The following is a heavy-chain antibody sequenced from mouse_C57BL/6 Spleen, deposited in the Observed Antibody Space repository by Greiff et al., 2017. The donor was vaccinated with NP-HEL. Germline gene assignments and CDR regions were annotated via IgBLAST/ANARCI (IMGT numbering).Heavy chain of an antibody. CDR1: GYTFTSYW. J-gene: IGHJ1*03. CDR3: ATGITTEGYFDV. CDR2: IDPSDSYT. D-gene: IGHD1-1*01. V-gene: IGHV1-69*01. Sequence: QVQLQQPGAELVMPGASVKLSCKASGYTFTSYWMHWVKQRPGQGLEWIGEIDPSDSYTNYNQKFKGKSTLTVDKSSSTAYMQLSSLTSEDSAVYYCATGITTEGYFDVWGTGTTVTVSS.